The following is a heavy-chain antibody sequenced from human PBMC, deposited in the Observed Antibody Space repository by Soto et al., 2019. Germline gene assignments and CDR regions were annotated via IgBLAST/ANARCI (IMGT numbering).Heavy chain of an antibody. D-gene: IGHD3-10*01. CDR2: ISWNSRNI. Sequence: GGSLRLSCAASGFRFEDYGMHWVRQAPGKGLEWVSSISWNSRNIAYADSVKGRFTVSRDNAKNSLYLHMNSLRPEDTALYYCAKDISRYPIVLITEGMDVCGQGPTVTVYS. CDR1: GFRFEDYG. V-gene: IGHV3-9*01. J-gene: IGHJ6*02. CDR3: AKDISRYPIVLITEGMDV.